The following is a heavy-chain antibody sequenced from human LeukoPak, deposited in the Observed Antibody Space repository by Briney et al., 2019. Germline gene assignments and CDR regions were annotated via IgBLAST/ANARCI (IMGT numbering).Heavy chain of an antibody. V-gene: IGHV1-69*13. Sequence: SVKVSCKASGYTFTSYGISWVRQAPGQGLEWMGGIIPIFGTANYAQKFQGRVTITADESTSTAYMELSSLRSEDTAVYYCARAGMVTGSNFDYWGQGTLVTVSS. D-gene: IGHD3-10*01. CDR1: GYTFTSYG. J-gene: IGHJ4*02. CDR3: ARAGMVTGSNFDY. CDR2: IIPIFGTA.